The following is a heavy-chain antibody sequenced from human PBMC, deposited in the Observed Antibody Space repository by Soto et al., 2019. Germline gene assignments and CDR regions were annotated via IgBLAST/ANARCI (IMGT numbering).Heavy chain of an antibody. Sequence: PGVSLKISCXASGYNCGGYWIGRVLQIRGKGLEWTGIIFPGASDTRYSPSFQSQVTISAHKSISTVYLQWRSLKASDIAIYFCARGSFFGSPPDFSGQGTRVALSS. CDR2: IFPGASDT. D-gene: IGHD3-3*01. CDR3: ARGSFFGSPPDF. CDR1: GYNCGGYW. V-gene: IGHV5-51*01. J-gene: IGHJ4*02.